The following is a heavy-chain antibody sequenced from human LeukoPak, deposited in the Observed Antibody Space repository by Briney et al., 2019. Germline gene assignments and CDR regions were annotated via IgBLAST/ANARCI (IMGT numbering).Heavy chain of an antibody. CDR2: IYYSGST. J-gene: IGHJ4*02. CDR1: GGSISSCGYY. CDR3: ARGDIEDYYDSRATYYFDY. Sequence: SQTLSLTCTVSGGSISSCGYYWSWIRQHPGKGLEWIGYIYYSGSTYYNPSLKSRATISVDTSKNQFSLKVSSVTAADTAVYYCARGDIEDYYDSRATYYFDYWGQGTLVTVSS. V-gene: IGHV4-31*03. D-gene: IGHD3-22*01.